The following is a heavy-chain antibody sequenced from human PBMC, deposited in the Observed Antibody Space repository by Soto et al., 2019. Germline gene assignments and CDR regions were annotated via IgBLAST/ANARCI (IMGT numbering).Heavy chain of an antibody. J-gene: IGHJ6*02. CDR2: IIPIFGTA. V-gene: IGHV1-69*13. CDR3: ARDRFIAAQSTYYYGMDV. CDR1: GGTFSSYA. Sequence: GASVKVSCKAAGGTFSSYAISWVRQAPGQGLEWMGGIIPIFGTANYAQKFQGRVTITADESTSTAYMELSSLRSEDTAVYYCARDRFIAAQSTYYYGMDVWGQGTTVTV. D-gene: IGHD6-6*01.